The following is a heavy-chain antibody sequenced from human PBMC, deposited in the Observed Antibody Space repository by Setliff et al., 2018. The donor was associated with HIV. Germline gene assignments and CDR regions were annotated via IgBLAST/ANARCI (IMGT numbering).Heavy chain of an antibody. V-gene: IGHV3-23*01. CDR2: ISGSGSAT. CDR3: AKGFNWGSYYFDY. Sequence: GGSLRLSCEASGFIFSSHAMSWVRQVPGKGLELIAVISGSGSATTYADSVAGRFTVSRDNSKNMMYLQMGSLRVDDTAIYYCAKGFNWGSYYFDYWGQGTLVTVS. D-gene: IGHD7-27*01. J-gene: IGHJ4*02. CDR1: GFIFSSHA.